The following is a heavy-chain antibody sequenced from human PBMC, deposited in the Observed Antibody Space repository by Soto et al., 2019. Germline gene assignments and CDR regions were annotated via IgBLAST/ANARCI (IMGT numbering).Heavy chain of an antibody. D-gene: IGHD2-8*02. CDR2: IYPGDSDT. V-gene: IGHV5-51*01. J-gene: IGHJ5*02. CDR3: ARGYCTATICDPWFDP. CDR1: GYAFSSYW. Sequence: GESLRISCQGSGYAFSSYWIAWVRQMPGKGLEWMGIIYPGDSDTRYSPSFQGQVTISVDKSITTAYLQWSSLKASDTAMYYCARGYCTATICDPWFDPWGQGTLVTVSS.